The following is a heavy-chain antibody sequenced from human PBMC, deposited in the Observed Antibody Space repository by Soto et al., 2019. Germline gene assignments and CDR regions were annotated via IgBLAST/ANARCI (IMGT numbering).Heavy chain of an antibody. J-gene: IGHJ6*02. D-gene: IGHD3-9*01. CDR3: AKGGYYDISHYGMYV. V-gene: IGHV3-9*01. CDR2: ASWDSDTV. CDR1: GFTFDHYA. Sequence: EVQLVESGGGLVQLGTSLRLSCAASGFTFDHYAMHWVRQTPGKGLEWVAGASWDSDTVGYADSVRGRFTISRDNGKDTLDLQMNSMRFDNTALYYWAKGGYYDISHYGMYVWGQGTTVTVSS.